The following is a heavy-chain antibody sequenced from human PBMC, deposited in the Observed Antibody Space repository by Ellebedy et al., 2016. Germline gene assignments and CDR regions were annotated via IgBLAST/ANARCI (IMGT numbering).Heavy chain of an antibody. Sequence: GESLKISCAVSGFTCSSYGMYWVRQAPGKGLECVALIWPDGSKKNYVDSVKGRFTISRDNFKNTVYLQMNSLRDEDTAVYYCARSSRGRGDYFDYWGQGILVTVSS. CDR2: IWPDGSKK. J-gene: IGHJ4*02. D-gene: IGHD3-16*01. V-gene: IGHV3-33*01. CDR3: ARSSRGRGDYFDY. CDR1: GFTCSSYG.